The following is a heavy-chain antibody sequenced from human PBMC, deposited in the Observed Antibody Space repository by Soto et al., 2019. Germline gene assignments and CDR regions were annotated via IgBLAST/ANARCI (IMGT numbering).Heavy chain of an antibody. J-gene: IGHJ4*02. CDR2: IYYSGST. D-gene: IGHD3-3*01. CDR3: AREEVAIFGVVTGGFDY. CDR1: GGSISSGDYY. Sequence: SETLSLTCTVSGGSISSGDYYWSWIRQPPGKGLEWIGYIYYSGSTYYNPSLKSRVTISVDTSKKQFSLKLSSVTAADTVVYYCAREEVAIFGVVTGGFDYWGQGTLVTVSS. V-gene: IGHV4-30-4*01.